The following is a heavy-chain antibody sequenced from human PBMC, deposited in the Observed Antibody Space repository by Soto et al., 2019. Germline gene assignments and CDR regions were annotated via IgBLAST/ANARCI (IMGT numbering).Heavy chain of an antibody. Sequence: SETLSLTCTVSGGSTSSYYWSWIRQPPGKGLEWIGYIYYSGSTNYNPSLKSRVTISVDTSKNQFSLKLSSVTAADTAVYYCARGTGTGLWYYYYYMDVWGKGTTVTVSS. CDR2: IYYSGST. D-gene: IGHD1-7*01. CDR1: GGSTSSYY. V-gene: IGHV4-59*01. CDR3: ARGTGTGLWYYYYYMDV. J-gene: IGHJ6*03.